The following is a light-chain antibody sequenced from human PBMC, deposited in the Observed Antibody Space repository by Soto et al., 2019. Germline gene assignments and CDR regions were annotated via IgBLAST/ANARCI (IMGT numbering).Light chain of an antibody. CDR2: GAS. CDR3: QQYNNWPLYT. J-gene: IGKJ2*01. Sequence: EIVMTQSPATLSVSPGERATLSCRASQSVSSNLAWYQQKPGQAPRLLIYGASTRATGIPARFSGSGSGTEFTLTISSLQSEDFADYYCQQYNNWPLYTFGQGTKLEIE. CDR1: QSVSSN. V-gene: IGKV3-15*01.